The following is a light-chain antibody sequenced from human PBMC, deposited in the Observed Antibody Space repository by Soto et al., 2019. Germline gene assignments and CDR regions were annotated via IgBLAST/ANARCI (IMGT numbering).Light chain of an antibody. CDR3: CSHSTSIAWV. V-gene: IGLV2-14*01. J-gene: IGLJ3*02. CDR1: DNDVGGYDF. CDR2: QVT. Sequence: QSALTQSASVSGSPGQSITISCTGTDNDVGGYDFVSWYQQHPGRAPKLLIHQVTIRLSGISSRFSGSKSGNTASLTITGLQPEDEAMYCCCSHSTSIAWVFGGGTKVTVL.